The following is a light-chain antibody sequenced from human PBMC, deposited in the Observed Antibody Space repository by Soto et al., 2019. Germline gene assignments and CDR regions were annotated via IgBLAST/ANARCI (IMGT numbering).Light chain of an antibody. CDR3: MQATQYRPYT. V-gene: IGKV2-24*01. CDR1: QSLEHSDGNTY. J-gene: IGKJ2*01. CDR2: KVS. Sequence: DVVLTQTPLSSPVTLGQPASISCRSSQSLEHSDGNTYLSWLHQRPGQPPRLLIYKVSHRFSGVPDRVSGGGAGTDFTLKISRVEAEDVGIYYCMQATQYRPYTFGQGTKLEIK.